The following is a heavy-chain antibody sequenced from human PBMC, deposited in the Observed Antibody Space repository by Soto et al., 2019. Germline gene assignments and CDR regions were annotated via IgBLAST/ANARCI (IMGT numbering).Heavy chain of an antibody. CDR3: ARDYYDSSGYYGMDV. CDR1: GGSISSYY. Sequence: SETLSLTCSVSGGSISSYYWSWIRQPPGKGLEWIGYIYYSGSTNYNPSLKSRVTISVDTSKNQFSLKLSSVTAADTAVYYCARDYYDSSGYYGMDVWGQGTTVTVSS. V-gene: IGHV4-59*01. CDR2: IYYSGST. D-gene: IGHD3-22*01. J-gene: IGHJ6*02.